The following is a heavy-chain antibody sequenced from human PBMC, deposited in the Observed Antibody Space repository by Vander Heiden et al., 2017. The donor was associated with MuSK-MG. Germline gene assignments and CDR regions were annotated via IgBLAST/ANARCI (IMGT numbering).Heavy chain of an antibody. Sequence: EVQLAQSGGEVRKPGESLKISCKASGYRFVSNWIGWVRQVPGKGLEWMGIIFPRDSDARYSPSFQGQVTISADKSITTAYLQWTSLKPSDTGIYYCATTGSGSYWDPFTIWGPGTMLTVSS. V-gene: IGHV5-51*01. CDR1: GYRFVSNW. CDR2: IFPRDSDA. CDR3: ATTGSGSYWDPFTI. J-gene: IGHJ3*02. D-gene: IGHD3-10*01.